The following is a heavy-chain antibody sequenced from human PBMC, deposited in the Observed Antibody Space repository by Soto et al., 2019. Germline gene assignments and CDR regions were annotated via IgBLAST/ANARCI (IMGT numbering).Heavy chain of an antibody. Sequence: QVQLVESGGGVVQPGRSLRLSCAASGFTFSSYGMHWVRQAPGKGLEWVAVIWYDGSNKYYADSVKGRFTISRDNSKXXXXXXXXXXXXXXXXXXXXXRDLGVTIFGVVTPYYGMDVWGQGTTVTVSS. CDR3: XRDLGVTIFGVVTPYYGMDV. D-gene: IGHD3-3*01. J-gene: IGHJ6*02. CDR1: GFTFSSYG. V-gene: IGHV3-33*01. CDR2: IWYDGSNK.